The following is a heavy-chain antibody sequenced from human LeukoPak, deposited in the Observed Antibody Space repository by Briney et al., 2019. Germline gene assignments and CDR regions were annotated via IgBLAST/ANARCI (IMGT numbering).Heavy chain of an antibody. J-gene: IGHJ4*02. V-gene: IGHV3-7*02. CDR1: GFSFNTYW. D-gene: IGHD2-15*01. CDR2: IKQDGSEK. CDR3: AKGCNSGGSCYCFDY. Sequence: GGSLRLSCAASGFSFNTYWMSWVRQAPGKGLEWVANIKQDGSEKDYVDSVKGRFTISRDNAKNSLYLQMNSLRGDDTAVYYCAKGCNSGGSCYCFDYWGQGTLVTVSS.